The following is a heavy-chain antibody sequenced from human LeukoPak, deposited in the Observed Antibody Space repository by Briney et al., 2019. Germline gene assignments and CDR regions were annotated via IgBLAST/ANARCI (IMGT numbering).Heavy chain of an antibody. D-gene: IGHD6-19*01. CDR2: IYYSGST. CDR3: ARGRSVADQGGVD. V-gene: IGHV4-59*01. J-gene: IGHJ4*02. CDR1: GGSISSYY. Sequence: PSETLSLTCTVSGGSISSYYWSWIRQPPGKGLEWIGYIYYSGSTNYNPSLKSRVTISVDTSKNQFSLKLSSATAADTAVYYCARGRSVADQGGVDWGQGTLVTVSS.